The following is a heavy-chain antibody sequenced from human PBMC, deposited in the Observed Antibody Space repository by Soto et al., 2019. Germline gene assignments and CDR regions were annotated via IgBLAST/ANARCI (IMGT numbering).Heavy chain of an antibody. D-gene: IGHD3-22*01. CDR2: INPNSGGT. Sequence: ASVKVSCKASGYTFTGYYMHWVRQAPGQGLEWMGWINPNSGGTNYAQKFQGWVTMTRDTSISTAYMELSRLRSDDTAVYYCARVGDYYDSSGSLDYWGQGTLVTVS. V-gene: IGHV1-2*04. CDR1: GYTFTGYY. CDR3: ARVGDYYDSSGSLDY. J-gene: IGHJ4*02.